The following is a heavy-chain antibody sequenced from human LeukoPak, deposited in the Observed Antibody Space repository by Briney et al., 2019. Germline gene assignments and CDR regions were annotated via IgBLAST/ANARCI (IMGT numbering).Heavy chain of an antibody. J-gene: IGHJ4*02. Sequence: GRSLRLSCAASGFSFSSYNMNWVRLAPGKGLEWVSSISTSNSYIYYADSVKGRLTISRDNAQSSLYLQMNSLTAEDTAVYYCARDRPRYCGRTSCPVDYWGQGILVTVSS. CDR1: GFSFSSYN. D-gene: IGHD2-2*01. V-gene: IGHV3-21*01. CDR3: ARDRPRYCGRTSCPVDY. CDR2: ISTSNSYI.